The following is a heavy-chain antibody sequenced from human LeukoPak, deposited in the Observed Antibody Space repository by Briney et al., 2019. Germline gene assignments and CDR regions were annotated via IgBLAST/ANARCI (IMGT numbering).Heavy chain of an antibody. V-gene: IGHV3-30*04. D-gene: IGHD3-22*01. CDR2: ISYDGSNK. Sequence: GGSLRLSCAASGFTFSSYAMHWVRQAPGKGLEWVAVISYDGSNKYYADSVKGRFTISRDNSKNTLYLQMNSLRAEDTAVYYCAKFSTSGYYFDYWGQGTLVTVSS. CDR1: GFTFSSYA. J-gene: IGHJ4*02. CDR3: AKFSTSGYYFDY.